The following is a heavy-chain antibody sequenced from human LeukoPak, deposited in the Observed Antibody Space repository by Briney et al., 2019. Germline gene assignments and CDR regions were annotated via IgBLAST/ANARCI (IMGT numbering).Heavy chain of an antibody. CDR2: INPNSGGT. D-gene: IGHD3-3*01. CDR3: ATEASGFSWFDP. Sequence: ASVKVSCKASGYTFIDYYIHWVRQAPGQGLEWMGWINPNSGGTNYAQKFQGRVTMTRDTSITTTYMELSRLTPDDSAVYFCATEASGFSWFDPWGQGTLVTVSS. V-gene: IGHV1-2*02. J-gene: IGHJ5*02. CDR1: GYTFIDYY.